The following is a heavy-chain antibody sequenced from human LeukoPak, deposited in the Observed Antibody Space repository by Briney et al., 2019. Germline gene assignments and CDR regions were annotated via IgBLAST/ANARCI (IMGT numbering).Heavy chain of an antibody. CDR3: ARVAGMQWLVVSYFDY. CDR1: GYTFTGYY. J-gene: IGHJ4*02. Sequence: ASVKVSCKASGYTFTGYYMHWVRQAPGQGLEWMGWINPNSGGTNYAQKFQGRVTMTRDTSISTAYMELSRLRSDDTAVYYCARVAGMQWLVVSYFDYWGQGTLVTVSS. D-gene: IGHD6-19*01. V-gene: IGHV1-2*02. CDR2: INPNSGGT.